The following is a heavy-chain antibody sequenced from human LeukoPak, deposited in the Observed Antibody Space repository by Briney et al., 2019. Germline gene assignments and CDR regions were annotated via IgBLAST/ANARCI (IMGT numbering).Heavy chain of an antibody. CDR2: ISAYNGNT. J-gene: IGHJ4*02. Sequence: ASVKVSCKASGYTFTSYGISWVRQDPGQGREWMGWISAYNGNTNYAQKLQSRVTMSTDTSTSTAYMELRSLRSDDTAVYYWARDGDDYGGNPVYWGQGTLVTVSS. CDR1: GYTFTSYG. D-gene: IGHD4-23*01. V-gene: IGHV1-18*01. CDR3: ARDGDDYGGNPVY.